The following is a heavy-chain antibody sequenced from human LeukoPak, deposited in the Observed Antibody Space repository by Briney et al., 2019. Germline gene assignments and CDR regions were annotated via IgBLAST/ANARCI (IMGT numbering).Heavy chain of an antibody. V-gene: IGHV4-59*08. CDR1: GGSISSYY. CDR3: ARWAAGAAAGNFDY. D-gene: IGHD6-13*01. Sequence: SETLSLTCTVSGGSISSYYWSWIRQPPGEGLEWIGYIYYSGSTNCNPSVKSRVAMSVDTSKKQFSLNLTAVTAADSAVYFCARWAAGAAAGNFDYWGQGTLVTVSS. J-gene: IGHJ4*02. CDR2: IYYSGST.